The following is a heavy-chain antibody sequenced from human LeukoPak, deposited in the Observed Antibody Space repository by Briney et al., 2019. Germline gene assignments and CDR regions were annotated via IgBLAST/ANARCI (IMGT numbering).Heavy chain of an antibody. CDR1: GFTFSSYA. J-gene: IGHJ4*02. Sequence: GGSLRLSCAASGFTFSSYAMSWVRQAPGKGLEWLSSMSGSGNSTYYADSVKGRFTISRDNSKNTLYVQMNSLRAEDTAVYSCAKGLQWELPFDYWGQGTLVTVSS. D-gene: IGHD1-26*01. V-gene: IGHV3-23*01. CDR3: AKGLQWELPFDY. CDR2: MSGSGNST.